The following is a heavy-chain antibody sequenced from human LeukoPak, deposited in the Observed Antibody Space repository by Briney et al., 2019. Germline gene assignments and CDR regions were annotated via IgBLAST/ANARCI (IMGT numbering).Heavy chain of an antibody. J-gene: IGHJ4*02. CDR2: ISYDGSNK. CDR3: AKGKGIAVAGTGFNY. Sequence: AGGSLRLSWAASGFTFSSYGMHWVRQAPGKGLEWVAVISYDGSNKYYADSVKGRFTISRDNSKNTLYLQMNSLRAEDTAVYYCAKGKGIAVAGTGFNYWGQGTLVTVSS. CDR1: GFTFSSYG. V-gene: IGHV3-30*18. D-gene: IGHD6-19*01.